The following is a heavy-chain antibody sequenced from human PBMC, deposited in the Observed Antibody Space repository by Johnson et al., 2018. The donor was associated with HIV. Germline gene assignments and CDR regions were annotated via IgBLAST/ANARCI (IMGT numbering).Heavy chain of an antibody. CDR1: RFTFSSYW. J-gene: IGHJ3*02. CDR2: INWNGGST. CDR3: VRGSGSYSLVKGAFDI. D-gene: IGHD1-26*01. Sequence: VQLVESGGGLVQPGGSLRLSCAASRFTFSSYWMSWVRQAPGKGLEWVSGINWNGGSTGYADSVKGRFTISRDNGKNSLYLQMNSLRAGDTAVYFCVRGSGSYSLVKGAFDIWGQGTMVTVSS. V-gene: IGHV3-20*04.